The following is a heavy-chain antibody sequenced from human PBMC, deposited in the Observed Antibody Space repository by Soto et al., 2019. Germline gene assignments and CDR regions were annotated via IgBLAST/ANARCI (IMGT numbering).Heavy chain of an antibody. Sequence: PSETLSLTCTVSGGSVSSNSYSWGWVRQPPGKGLEWIASIYYSGSTYYNPSLKSRVTISVDRSKNQFSLKLSSVTAADTAVYYCARGSPVATDYWGQGTLVNVSS. CDR1: GGSVSSNSYS. D-gene: IGHD2-21*02. CDR2: IYYSGST. V-gene: IGHV4-39*07. CDR3: ARGSPVATDY. J-gene: IGHJ4*02.